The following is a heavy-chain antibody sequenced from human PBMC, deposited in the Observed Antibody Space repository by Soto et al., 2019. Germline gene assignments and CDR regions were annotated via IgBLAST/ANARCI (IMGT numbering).Heavy chain of an antibody. CDR2: LHYSGSD. D-gene: IGHD3-16*01. Sequence: SETLSLTCTVSGASMSDYYGSWIRQSPGKGLEHIGYLHYSGSDNYNPSLKSRVTLSMDRSKNQFSLRLSSVTAADTAIYYCARSGHSFAGAVWGQGSLVTVSS. CDR1: GASMSDYY. J-gene: IGHJ4*02. V-gene: IGHV4-59*01. CDR3: ARSGHSFAGAV.